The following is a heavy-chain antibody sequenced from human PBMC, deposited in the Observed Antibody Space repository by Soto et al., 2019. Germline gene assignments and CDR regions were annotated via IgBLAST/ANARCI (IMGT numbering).Heavy chain of an antibody. D-gene: IGHD6-19*01. V-gene: IGHV1-3*05. CDR1: GYTFTSYA. Sequence: QVQLVQSGAEEKKPGASVKVSCKASGYTFTSYAMHWVRQSPGQRLEWMGWINAGNGNTKYSQKFQGRVTITRDTSASTAYMELSSLRSEDTAVYYCARAVAVPADFDYWGQGTLVTVSS. CDR2: INAGNGNT. J-gene: IGHJ4*02. CDR3: ARAVAVPADFDY.